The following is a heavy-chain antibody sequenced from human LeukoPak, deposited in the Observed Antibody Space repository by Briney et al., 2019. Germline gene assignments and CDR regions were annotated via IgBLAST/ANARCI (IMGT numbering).Heavy chain of an antibody. CDR2: INTDGSIT. CDR1: GFTFSNYW. Sequence: GGSLRLSCAASGFTFSNYWMHWVRQAPGKGLVWVSRINTDGSITTYADSVKGRFTISRDNAKNSLYLQMNSLRAEDTAVYYCARNTAFDGMDVWGQGTTVTVSS. D-gene: IGHD5-18*01. V-gene: IGHV3-74*01. CDR3: ARNTAFDGMDV. J-gene: IGHJ6*02.